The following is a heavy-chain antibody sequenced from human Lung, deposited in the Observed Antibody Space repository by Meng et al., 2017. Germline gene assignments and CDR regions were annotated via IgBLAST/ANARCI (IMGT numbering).Heavy chain of an antibody. J-gene: IGHJ4*02. Sequence: QVQLLQWGAGRLKPSETLSLTCAVYGGSFSGYYWSLIRQPPGKGLEWIGEIIDSGSTNYNPSLKSRVTISVDTSKNQFSLRVTSVTAADRAVYYCVRRTYSSGWYFDYWGQGTLVTVSS. CDR3: VRRTYSSGWYFDY. V-gene: IGHV4-34*02. CDR2: IIDSGST. D-gene: IGHD6-19*01. CDR1: GGSFSGYY.